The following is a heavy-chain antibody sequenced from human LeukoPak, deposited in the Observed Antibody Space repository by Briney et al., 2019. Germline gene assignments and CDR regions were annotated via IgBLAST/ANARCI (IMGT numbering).Heavy chain of an antibody. V-gene: IGHV4-59*01. Sequence: SWETLSLTCTVFGGSISSYDWSWIRQPPGEGLELIGYIYYSGSTNYNPSLKSRVTISVDASKNQFSLKLSSVTAADTAVYYCARADTAMVLGWGQGTLVTVSS. D-gene: IGHD5-18*01. CDR3: ARADTAMVLG. CDR1: GGSISSYD. CDR2: IYYSGST. J-gene: IGHJ4*02.